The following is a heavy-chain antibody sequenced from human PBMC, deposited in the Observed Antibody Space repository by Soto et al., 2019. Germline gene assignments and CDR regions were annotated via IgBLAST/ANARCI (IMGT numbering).Heavy chain of an antibody. V-gene: IGHV1-69*13. CDR1: GGTFSSHA. CDR3: ARDVPLNYYDGTFSYYAMDV. D-gene: IGHD3-16*01. J-gene: IGHJ6*02. CDR2: IIPFFKAT. Sequence: ASVKVSCKASGGTFSSHAISWVRQAPGQGLEWMGGIIPFFKATNYAQKFQGRVTITADDSTSTAYMDLYSLGSEDTAVYYCARDVPLNYYDGTFSYYAMDVWGQGTTVTVSS.